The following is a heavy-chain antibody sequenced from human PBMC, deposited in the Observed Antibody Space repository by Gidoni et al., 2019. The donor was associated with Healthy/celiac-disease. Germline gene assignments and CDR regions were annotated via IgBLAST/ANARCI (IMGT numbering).Heavy chain of an antibody. J-gene: IGHJ4*02. CDR2: ISGSGGST. CDR1: GFTFSRYA. V-gene: IGHV3-23*01. D-gene: IGHD6-13*01. CDR3: AKDQGGIAAAGLDY. Sequence: EVQLLESGGGLVQPGGSLSLSCAASGFTFSRYAMRWVRQAPGKGLEWVSAISGSGGSTYYADSVKGRFTISRDNSKNTLYLQMNSLRAEDTAVYYCAKDQGGIAAAGLDYWGQGTLVTVSS.